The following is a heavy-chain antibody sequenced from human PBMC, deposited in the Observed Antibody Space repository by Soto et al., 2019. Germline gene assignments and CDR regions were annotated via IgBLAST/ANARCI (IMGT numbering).Heavy chain of an antibody. CDR1: GFTFNTYP. CDR3: ARGVGSSRSWDYFDY. CDR2: ISTNGDST. J-gene: IGHJ4*02. Sequence: EVQVVESGGDLVQPGGSLRLSCTASGFTFNTYPMHWVRQAAGKGLEYVSAISTNGDSTYYANSVQGRFTISRDNSKNTLYLQMDSLRADDTAIYYCARGVGSSRSWDYFDYWGQGTLVTVSS. D-gene: IGHD1-26*01. V-gene: IGHV3-64*01.